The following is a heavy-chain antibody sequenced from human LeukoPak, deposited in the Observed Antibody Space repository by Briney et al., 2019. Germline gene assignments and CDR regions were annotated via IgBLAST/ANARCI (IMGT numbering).Heavy chain of an antibody. D-gene: IGHD6-13*01. CDR1: GFTFDTYA. V-gene: IGHV3-48*04. J-gene: IGHJ5*02. CDR2: ISNSRGTT. CDR3: ARVRQQLVHDGWFDP. Sequence: GSLRLSCAASGFTFDTYAMSWVRQAPGQGLEWVSYISNSRGTTYYADSVKGRFTISRDNAKNSLYLQMNSLRAEDTAVYYCARVRQQLVHDGWFDPWGQGTLVTVSS.